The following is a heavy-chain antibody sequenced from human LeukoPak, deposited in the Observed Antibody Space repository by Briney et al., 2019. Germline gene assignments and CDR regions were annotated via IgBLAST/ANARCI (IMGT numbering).Heavy chain of an antibody. J-gene: IGHJ4*02. Sequence: QAGGSLRLSCAASGFTFSSYAMSWVRQAPGKGLEWVSGISGSGANIYYADSVKGRFTISRDNFKNTLYLQMNSLRAEDTAVYYCAKDSPYGGSFYYIDYWGQGTLDTVSS. V-gene: IGHV3-23*01. CDR2: ISGSGANI. CDR1: GFTFSSYA. CDR3: AKDSPYGGSFYYIDY. D-gene: IGHD2/OR15-2a*01.